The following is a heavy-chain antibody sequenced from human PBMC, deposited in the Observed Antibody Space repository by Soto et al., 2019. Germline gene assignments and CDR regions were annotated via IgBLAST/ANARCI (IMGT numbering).Heavy chain of an antibody. CDR3: ARGSIRYCSSTSCSLYYYYYGMDV. V-gene: IGHV1-69*13. Sequence: SVKVSCKASGGTFSSYAISWVRQAPGQGREWMGGIIPIFGTANYAQKFQGRVTITADESTSTAYMELSSLRSEDTAVYYCARGSIRYCSSTSCSLYYYYYGMDVWGQGTTVTVSS. CDR1: GGTFSSYA. D-gene: IGHD2-2*01. CDR2: IIPIFGTA. J-gene: IGHJ6*02.